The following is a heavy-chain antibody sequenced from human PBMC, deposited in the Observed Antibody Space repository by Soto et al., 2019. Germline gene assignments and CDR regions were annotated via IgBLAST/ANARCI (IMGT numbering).Heavy chain of an antibody. V-gene: IGHV3-30*18. J-gene: IGHJ3*02. CDR3: ANEGAGIAVTGHETFEI. Sequence: QVQLVESGGGVVQPGKSLRLSCAASGFAFSDYGMHWVRQTPGKGLEWVALLSYDGIYEYYADSVKGRFTLSRDNSKNTLYLQMNSRRTGDPAIYYCANEGAGIAVTGHETFEIWGQGTMVTVSS. CDR1: GFAFSDYG. D-gene: IGHD6-19*01. CDR2: LSYDGIYE.